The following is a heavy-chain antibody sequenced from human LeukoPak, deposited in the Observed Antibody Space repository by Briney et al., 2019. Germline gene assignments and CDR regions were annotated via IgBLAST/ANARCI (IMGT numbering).Heavy chain of an antibody. CDR3: ARHALRYSTSSRTDY. J-gene: IGHJ4*02. CDR2: IYYSGTT. CDR1: GGSISSGDFY. Sequence: SETLSLTCTVSGGSISSGDFYWSWIRQHPGKGLEWIGYIYYSGTTYYSPSLKSRVSISLDTTKNQFSLKLSSVTAADTAVYYCARHALRYSTSSRTDYWGQGTLVTVSS. V-gene: IGHV4-31*03. D-gene: IGHD6-6*01.